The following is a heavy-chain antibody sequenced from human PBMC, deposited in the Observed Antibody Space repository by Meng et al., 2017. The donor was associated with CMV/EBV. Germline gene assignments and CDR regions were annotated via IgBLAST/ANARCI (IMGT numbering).Heavy chain of an antibody. D-gene: IGHD3-3*01. CDR1: GGSFSGYY. Sequence: SETLSLTCAVSGGSFSGYYWSWIRQPPGKGLEWIGEINHSGSTNYNPSLKSRVTISVDTSKNQFSLKLSSVTAADTAVYYCARGYYDFWSGYYRAGWFDPWGQGTLVTVSS. V-gene: IGHV4-34*01. J-gene: IGHJ5*02. CDR2: INHSGST. CDR3: ARGYYDFWSGYYRAGWFDP.